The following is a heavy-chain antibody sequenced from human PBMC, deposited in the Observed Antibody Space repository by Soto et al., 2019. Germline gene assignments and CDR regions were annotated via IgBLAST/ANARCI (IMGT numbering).Heavy chain of an antibody. D-gene: IGHD3-22*01. J-gene: IGHJ4*02. Sequence: GGSLRLSCAASGFTFSSYAMHWVRQAPGKGLEWVAVISYDGSNKYYADSVKGRFTISRDNSKNTLYLQMNSLRAEDTAVYYCARSPQMTMIVDLAPDDWGQGTLVTVSS. CDR1: GFTFSSYA. CDR3: ARSPQMTMIVDLAPDD. CDR2: ISYDGSNK. V-gene: IGHV3-30-3*01.